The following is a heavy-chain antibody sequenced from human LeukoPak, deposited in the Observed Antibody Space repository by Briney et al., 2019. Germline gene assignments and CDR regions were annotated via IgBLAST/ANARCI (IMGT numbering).Heavy chain of an antibody. J-gene: IGHJ4*02. CDR1: GFTFSSYW. CDR2: IKQDGSEK. D-gene: IGHD1-26*01. CDR3: AREESGTYWD. V-gene: IGHV3-7*01. Sequence: GGSLRLSCAASGFTFSSYWMSWVRQAPGKGLEWVANIKQDGSEKFSVDSVKGRFIISRDNSKNSLRLQINSLRAEDTAVYYCAREESGTYWDWGQGTLVTVSS.